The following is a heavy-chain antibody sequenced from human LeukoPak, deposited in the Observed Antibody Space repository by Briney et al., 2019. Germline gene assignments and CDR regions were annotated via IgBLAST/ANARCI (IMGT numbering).Heavy chain of an antibody. V-gene: IGHV1-18*01. CDR2: ISAYNGNT. D-gene: IGHD1-26*01. CDR3: TSGGGWDLNSFDI. J-gene: IGHJ3*02. Sequence: ASVKISCKASGYTFTSYGISWVRQAPGQGLEWMVWISAYNGNTNYAQKPQDRVTITTDTITSTAYVEVRSLRSDETAVYCCTSGGGWDLNSFDIWGQGTMVTVSS. CDR1: GYTFTSYG.